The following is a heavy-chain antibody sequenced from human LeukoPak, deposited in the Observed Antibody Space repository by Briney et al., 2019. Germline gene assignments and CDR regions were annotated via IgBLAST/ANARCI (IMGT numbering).Heavy chain of an antibody. CDR3: AKDLGYYSGGSCYELDY. Sequence: PGGSLRLSCAASGFTFSSYSMSWVRQAPGKGLEWVSAISGNGGSTYYADSVKGRFTISRDNSKNTLYLQMNSLRAEDTAEYYCAKDLGYYSGGSCYELDYWGQGTLVTVSS. CDR2: ISGNGGST. J-gene: IGHJ4*02. D-gene: IGHD2-15*01. V-gene: IGHV3-23*01. CDR1: GFTFSSYS.